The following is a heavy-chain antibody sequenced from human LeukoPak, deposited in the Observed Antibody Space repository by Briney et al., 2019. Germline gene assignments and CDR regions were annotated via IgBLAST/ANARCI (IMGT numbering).Heavy chain of an antibody. V-gene: IGHV1-69*05. CDR1: GGTFSSYA. D-gene: IGHD6-13*01. CDR2: IIPIFGTA. J-gene: IGHJ4*02. CDR3: ARSELRQQLVDY. Sequence: VASVKVSCKASGGTFSSYAISWVRQAPGQGLEWMGRIIPIFGTANYAQKFQGRVTITTDESTSTAYMELSSLRSEDTAVYYCARSELRQQLVDYWGQGTLVTGSS.